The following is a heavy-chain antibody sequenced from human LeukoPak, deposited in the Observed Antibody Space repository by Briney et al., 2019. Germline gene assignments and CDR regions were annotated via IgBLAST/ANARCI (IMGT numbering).Heavy chain of an antibody. CDR3: ARVSWAAGGLGY. CDR2: INPDSGVT. D-gene: IGHD6-13*01. J-gene: IGHJ4*02. CDR1: GSTFSDYY. V-gene: IGHV1-2*02. Sequence: ASVKVSCKASGSTFSDYYVQWVRQAPGQGLEWMGWINPDSGVTNFVQKFQGRVTMTREKSISTAYMELTSLRFDDTAVYYCARVSWAAGGLGYWGQGTLVTVSP.